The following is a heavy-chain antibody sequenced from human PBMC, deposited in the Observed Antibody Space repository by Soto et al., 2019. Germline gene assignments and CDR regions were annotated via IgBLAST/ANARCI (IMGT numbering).Heavy chain of an antibody. D-gene: IGHD3-9*01. CDR2: ISYDGSNK. J-gene: IGHJ3*02. V-gene: IGHV3-30-3*01. CDR3: AREADLVNPAPLDI. Sequence: XESLRLSCAASGFTFSSYSMHWVRQAPGKGLEWVAVISYDGSNKYYADSVKGRFTISRDNSKNTLYLQMNSLRAEDTAVYYCAREADLVNPAPLDIWGQGTMVTGS. CDR1: GFTFSSYS.